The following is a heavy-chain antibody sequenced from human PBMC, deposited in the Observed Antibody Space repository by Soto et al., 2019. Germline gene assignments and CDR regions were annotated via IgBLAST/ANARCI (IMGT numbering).Heavy chain of an antibody. CDR3: ARSEATMTRIEY. CDR2: ISYSGRT. CDR1: GGSISSSNYY. Sequence: SETLSLTCTVSGGSISSSNYYWGWIRQPPGKGLEWIVSISYSGRTFYNPSLKSRVSISEDTSKNQFSLRLSSATATDTAVYFCARSEATMTRIEYWGQGTLVTVSS. J-gene: IGHJ4*02. V-gene: IGHV4-39*01. D-gene: IGHD5-12*01.